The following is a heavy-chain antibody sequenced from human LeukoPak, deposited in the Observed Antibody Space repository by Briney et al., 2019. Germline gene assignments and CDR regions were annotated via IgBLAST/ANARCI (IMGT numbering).Heavy chain of an antibody. D-gene: IGHD6-19*01. J-gene: IGHJ4*02. Sequence: GSLRLSGTASGFTFGDYAMSCVRQAPGKGLEWVGFIRSKADGGTTEFAATVKGRFTISRDDSKSIAYLQMNSLKTEDTAVYYCTRPEPPYYSRAWYPVFDYWGQGTLVTVSS. CDR1: GFTFGDYA. V-gene: IGHV3-49*04. CDR3: TRPEPPYYSRAWYPVFDY. CDR2: IRSKADGGTT.